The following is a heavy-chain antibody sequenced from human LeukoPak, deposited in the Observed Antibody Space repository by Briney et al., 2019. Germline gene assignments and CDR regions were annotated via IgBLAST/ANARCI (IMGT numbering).Heavy chain of an antibody. V-gene: IGHV3-48*03. CDR2: ISTSGSTK. Sequence: PGGSLRLSCAASGFTFTGYEMYWVRQAPGKGLEWVSSISTSGSTKYYADSLKGRFTISRDNAKNSLYLQMNSLRAEDTAVYYCARDGPGYSFDYWGQGTLVTVSS. J-gene: IGHJ4*02. D-gene: IGHD5-18*01. CDR1: GFTFTGYE. CDR3: ARDGPGYSFDY.